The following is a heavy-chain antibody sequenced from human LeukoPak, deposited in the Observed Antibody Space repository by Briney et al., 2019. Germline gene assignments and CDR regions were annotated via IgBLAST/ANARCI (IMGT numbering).Heavy chain of an antibody. CDR1: GFTFSSYA. Sequence: GGSLRLSCAASGFTFSSYAMSWVRQAPGKGLEWVSAISGSGGSTYYADSVKGRFTISRDNSKNTLYLQMNSLRAEDTAVYYCAKKPQYSSSWYGLGYYFDYWGQGTLVTVSS. V-gene: IGHV3-23*01. J-gene: IGHJ4*02. CDR3: AKKPQYSSSWYGLGYYFDY. D-gene: IGHD6-13*01. CDR2: ISGSGGST.